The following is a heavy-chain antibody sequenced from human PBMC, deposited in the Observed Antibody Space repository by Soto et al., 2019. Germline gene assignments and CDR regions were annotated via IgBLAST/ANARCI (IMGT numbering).Heavy chain of an antibody. V-gene: IGHV1-8*01. CDR1: GYTFTSYD. CDR3: ARNVDMVATILGYYYYGMDV. J-gene: IGHJ6*02. CDR2: MNPNSGNT. Sequence: QVQLVQSGAEVKKPGASVKVSCKASGYTFTSYDINWVRQATGQGLEWMGWMNPNSGNTGYAQKFQGRVTMTRNTSISTAYMELSSLRSEDTAVYYCARNVDMVATILGYYYYGMDVWGQGTTVTVSS. D-gene: IGHD5-12*01.